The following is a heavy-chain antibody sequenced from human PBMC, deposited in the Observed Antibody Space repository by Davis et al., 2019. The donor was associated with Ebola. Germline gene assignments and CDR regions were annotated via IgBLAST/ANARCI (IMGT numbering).Heavy chain of an antibody. Sequence: GESLKISCAASGFTFTSYTMYWVRQAPGKGLEWVSSVNSPSNYIYYADSVKGRFTISRDNAKNSLYLQMNSLRAEDTAFYYCAKDIVDCNHFYFDYWGQGTLVTVSS. J-gene: IGHJ4*02. CDR1: GFTFTSYT. V-gene: IGHV3-21*04. D-gene: IGHD1-14*01. CDR2: VNSPSNYI. CDR3: AKDIVDCNHFYFDY.